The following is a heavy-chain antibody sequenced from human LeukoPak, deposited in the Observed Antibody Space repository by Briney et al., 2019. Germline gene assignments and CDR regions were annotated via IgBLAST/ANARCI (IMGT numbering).Heavy chain of an antibody. CDR3: AKDHGGATNGCFGY. Sequence: GGSLRLSCAASGFTFSSYWMHWVRQAPGKGLVWVSRINTDGSSTSYADSVKGRFTISRDNSKNTLYLQMNSLRAEDTAVYYCAKDHGGATNGCFGYWGQGTLVTVSS. CDR1: GFTFSSYW. CDR2: INTDGSST. D-gene: IGHD1-26*01. V-gene: IGHV3-74*01. J-gene: IGHJ4*02.